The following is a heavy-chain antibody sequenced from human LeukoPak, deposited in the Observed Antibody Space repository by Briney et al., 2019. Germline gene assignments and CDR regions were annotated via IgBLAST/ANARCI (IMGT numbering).Heavy chain of an antibody. Sequence: GSVKVSCKTSGDTFTTYAIIWVRQAPGQGLEWMGWISAYNGNTNYAQKLQGRVTMTTDTSTSTAYMELRSLRSDDTAVYYCARDLKDIAVAGMVDYYYYYYMDVWGKGTTVTVSS. J-gene: IGHJ6*03. CDR1: GDTFTTYA. CDR2: ISAYNGNT. V-gene: IGHV1-18*01. CDR3: ARDLKDIAVAGMVDYYYYYYMDV. D-gene: IGHD6-19*01.